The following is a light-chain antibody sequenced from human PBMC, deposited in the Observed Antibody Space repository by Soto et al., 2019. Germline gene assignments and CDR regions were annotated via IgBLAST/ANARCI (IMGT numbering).Light chain of an antibody. Sequence: DIQMTQSPSSLSASVGDRVTIPCRASQSISNYLSWYQQIPGKAPKLLIYAASTLRSGVSARFSGSGSGTDFTLPISSLQPEDLATYYCQQSYSTPGTFGQGTKVEIK. CDR3: QQSYSTPGT. V-gene: IGKV1-39*01. J-gene: IGKJ1*01. CDR1: QSISNY. CDR2: AAS.